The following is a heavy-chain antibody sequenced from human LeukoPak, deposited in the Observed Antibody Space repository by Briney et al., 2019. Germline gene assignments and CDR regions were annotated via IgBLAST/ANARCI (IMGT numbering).Heavy chain of an antibody. V-gene: IGHV3-33*06. CDR1: GFTFSSYG. J-gene: IGHJ3*02. CDR2: IWYDGSNK. Sequence: HPGRSLRLSCAASGFTFSSYGMHWVRQAPGKGLEWVAVIWYDGSNKYYADSVKGRFTISRDNSKNTLYLQMNSLRAEDTAVYYCAKMRFLEEGVFDIWGQGTMVTVSS. CDR3: AKMRFLEEGVFDI. D-gene: IGHD3-3*01.